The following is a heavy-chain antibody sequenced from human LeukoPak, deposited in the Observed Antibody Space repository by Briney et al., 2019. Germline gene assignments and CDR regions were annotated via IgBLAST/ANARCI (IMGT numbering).Heavy chain of an antibody. V-gene: IGHV4-39*07. D-gene: IGHD6-6*01. J-gene: IGHJ5*02. CDR3: ARVMAARREDLNWFDP. Sequence: SETLSLTCTVSGGSISSSGSYWGWIRQPPGRGLEWIGSVYYSGNTYNPSLKSRVTISVDTSKNQFSLNLTSVNAADTAIYYCARVMAARREDLNWFDPWGQGTLVTVSS. CDR1: GGSISSSGSY. CDR2: VYYSGNT.